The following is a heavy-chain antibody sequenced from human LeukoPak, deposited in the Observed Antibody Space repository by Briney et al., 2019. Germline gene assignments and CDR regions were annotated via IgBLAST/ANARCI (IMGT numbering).Heavy chain of an antibody. CDR1: GFTFSSYG. V-gene: IGHV3-21*01. D-gene: IGHD3-22*01. Sequence: GGTLRLSCAASGFTFSSYGMSWVRQAPGKGLEWVSAISGTSIYRYYGDSVKGRFTISRDNAKNSLYLQMNSLRAEDTAVFYCARAPVYYDESRGHLKISNWYLDLWGRGTLVTVSS. CDR2: ISGTSIYR. CDR3: ARAPVYYDESRGHLKISNWYLDL. J-gene: IGHJ2*01.